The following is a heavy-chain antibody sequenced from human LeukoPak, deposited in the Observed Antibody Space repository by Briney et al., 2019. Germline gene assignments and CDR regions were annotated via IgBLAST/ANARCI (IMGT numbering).Heavy chain of an antibody. CDR2: ISSSSSYI. CDR3: AKGSKEVLFTRDHCMDV. V-gene: IGHV3-21*01. CDR1: GFTFSSYG. Sequence: GGSLGLSCAASGFTFSSYGMNWVRQAPGKGLEWVSFISSSSSYIYYADSVKGRFTISRDNAKNSLYLQMNSLRAEDTAVYYCAKGSKEVLFTRDHCMDVWGKGTTVTISS. J-gene: IGHJ6*03. D-gene: IGHD3-3*01.